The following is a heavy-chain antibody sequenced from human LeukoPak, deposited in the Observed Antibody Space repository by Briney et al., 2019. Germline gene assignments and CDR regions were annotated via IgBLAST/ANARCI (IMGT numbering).Heavy chain of an antibody. Sequence: GRSLRLFCAASGFTFTSYWMHGVRHVPGQGLVWVSRINSDGSSTGYADSVKGRFTISRDNAKDTLYLQMNSLRAEDTAVYYCARGGSTHLGYWGQGTLVTVSS. D-gene: IGHD2-2*01. J-gene: IGHJ4*02. CDR1: GFTFTSYW. CDR2: INSDGSST. CDR3: ARGGSTHLGY. V-gene: IGHV3-74*01.